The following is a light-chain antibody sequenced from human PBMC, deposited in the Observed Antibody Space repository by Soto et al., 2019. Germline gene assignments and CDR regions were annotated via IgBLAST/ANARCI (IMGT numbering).Light chain of an antibody. Sequence: GLTQSTGTLSLSPVERATLSCRASPSVSSSYLAWYQQQPGQAPRLLVYDASNRATGIPTRFSGSGSGTDFTLTISSLEPEDFAVYYCHQRSNWPPITFGQGTRLEIK. CDR1: PSVSSSY. CDR2: DAS. J-gene: IGKJ5*01. V-gene: IGKV3-11*01. CDR3: HQRSNWPPIT.